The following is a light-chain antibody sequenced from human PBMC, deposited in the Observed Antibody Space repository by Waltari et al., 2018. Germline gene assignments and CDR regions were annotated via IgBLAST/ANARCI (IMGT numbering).Light chain of an antibody. CDR2: GAS. V-gene: IGKV3-15*01. CDR1: QGVSAN. Sequence: EITMTQSPGTLSVSPGEKATLSCRASQGVSANIAWYQQQPGQAPRLLIYGASTRAPGIPARFSGSGSGTEFTLTISSVQSEDFGLYYCQQYNNWPPWTFGQGTKVDIK. J-gene: IGKJ1*01. CDR3: QQYNNWPPWT.